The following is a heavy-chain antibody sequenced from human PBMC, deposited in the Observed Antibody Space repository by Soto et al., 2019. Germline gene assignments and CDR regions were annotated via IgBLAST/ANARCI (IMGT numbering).Heavy chain of an antibody. CDR2: ISGSGGST. Sequence: EVQLLESGGGLVQPGGSLGLSCAASGFTFSSYAMSWVRQAPGKGLEWVSSISGSGGSTYYADSVKGRFIISRDNSKNTLYLQMNSLRAEDTAVYYCAKRPLILAAREFDYWGQGTLVTVSS. V-gene: IGHV3-23*01. D-gene: IGHD6-6*01. CDR3: AKRPLILAAREFDY. CDR1: GFTFSSYA. J-gene: IGHJ4*02.